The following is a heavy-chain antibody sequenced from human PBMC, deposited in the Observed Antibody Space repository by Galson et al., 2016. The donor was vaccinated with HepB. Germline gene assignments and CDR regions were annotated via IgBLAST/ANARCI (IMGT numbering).Heavy chain of an antibody. CDR1: GYTFTNYG. V-gene: IGHV1-18*01. D-gene: IGHD2-8*02. CDR3: ARDFCTGVSCNHALGH. CDR2: ISANNNNT. J-gene: IGHJ4*02. Sequence: SVKVSCKASGYTFTNYGITWVRQAPGQGLEWMGWISANNNNTIYAQSLQGRLTLTTDPSTTTAYMNLRSLGSDDTAVYFCARDFCTGVSCNHALGHWGQGTLVTVSS.